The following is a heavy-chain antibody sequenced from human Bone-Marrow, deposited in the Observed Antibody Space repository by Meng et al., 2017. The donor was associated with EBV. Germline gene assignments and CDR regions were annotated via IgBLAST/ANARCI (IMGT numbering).Heavy chain of an antibody. CDR3: ARVRGGYGDYDY. Sequence: EVQLVESGGGLVKPGGSLSLSCAGSGFTFSSYTMNWVRQAPGKGLEWVSSISTSSSYIYYADSVKGRFNISRDNAKNSLYLQMKSLRAEDTAVYYCARVRGGYGDYDYWGRGTLVTVSS. CDR2: ISTSSSYI. D-gene: IGHD4-17*01. CDR1: GFTFSSYT. J-gene: IGHJ4*02. V-gene: IGHV3-21*01.